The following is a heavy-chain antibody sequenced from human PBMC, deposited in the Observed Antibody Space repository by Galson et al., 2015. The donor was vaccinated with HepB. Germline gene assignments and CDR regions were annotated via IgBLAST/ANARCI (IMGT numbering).Heavy chain of an antibody. J-gene: IGHJ5*02. V-gene: IGHV4-31*03. CDR3: ARGGDSWYRAGTKNWFDP. CDR1: GGSISSGGYY. CDR2: IYYSGST. Sequence: TLSLTCTVSGGSISSGGYYWSWIRQHPGKGLEWIGYIYYSGSTYYNPSLKSRVTISVDTSKNQFSLKLSSVTAADTAVYYCARGGDSWYRAGTKNWFDPWGQGTLVTVSS. D-gene: IGHD6-13*01.